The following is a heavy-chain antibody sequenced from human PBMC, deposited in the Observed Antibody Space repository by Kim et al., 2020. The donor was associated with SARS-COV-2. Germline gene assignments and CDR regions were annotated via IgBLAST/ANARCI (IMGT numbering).Heavy chain of an antibody. J-gene: IGHJ6*02. Sequence: GGSLRLSCIASGFTFSTYGMHWVRQAPGKGLEWVAVRWYDGRYKYYGDSVKGRFTISRDNSKNTVYLQMNSLRAEDTALYYCARASGIGGEYYYYGMDVWGQGTTVTVSS. CDR2: RWYDGRYK. V-gene: IGHV3-33*01. D-gene: IGHD3-16*01. CDR3: ARASGIGGEYYYYGMDV. CDR1: GFTFSTYG.